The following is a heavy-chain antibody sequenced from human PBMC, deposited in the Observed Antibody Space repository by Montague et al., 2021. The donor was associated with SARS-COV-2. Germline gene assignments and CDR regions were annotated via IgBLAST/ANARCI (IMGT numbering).Heavy chain of an antibody. CDR2: ISHSGGT. Sequence: SETLSLTCAVSGGSISCGTWWTWVRQPPGKGLEWIGEISHSGGTNYNPSLKSRVTTSVDKSKNQFSLHPNSVTAADTAVYYCSRLSSDIGGYFWFDPWGQGTLVSVSS. CDR3: SRLSSDIGGYFWFDP. CDR1: GGSISCGTW. J-gene: IGHJ5*02. D-gene: IGHD1-26*01. V-gene: IGHV4-4*02.